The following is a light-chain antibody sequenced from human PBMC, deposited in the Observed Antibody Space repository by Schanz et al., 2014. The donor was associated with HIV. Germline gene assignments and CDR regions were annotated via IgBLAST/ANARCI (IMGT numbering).Light chain of an antibody. J-gene: IGLJ2*01. CDR3: NSHAGSNTFL. CDR2: DVT. V-gene: IGLV2-14*02. CDR1: SSDIGTYNL. Sequence: QSALTQPASVSGSPGQSITISCTGTSSDIGTYNLVSWYQQHPGKAPKLMIYDVTKRPSGVSSRFSGSKSGNTASLTVSGLHAEDEADYFCNSHAGSNTFLFGGGTKLTVL.